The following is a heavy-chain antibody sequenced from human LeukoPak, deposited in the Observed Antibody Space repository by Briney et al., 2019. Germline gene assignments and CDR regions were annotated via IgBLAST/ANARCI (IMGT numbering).Heavy chain of an antibody. V-gene: IGHV4-30-2*01. J-gene: IGHJ3*02. Sequence: SQTLSLTCAVSGGSISSGGYSWSWIRQPPGKGLEWIGYIYHSGSTYYNPSPKSRVTILVDRSKNQFSLKLSSVTAADTAVYYCARHGLSTQASDIWGQGTMVTVSS. CDR3: ARHGLSTQASDI. CDR2: IYHSGST. CDR1: GGSISSGGYS.